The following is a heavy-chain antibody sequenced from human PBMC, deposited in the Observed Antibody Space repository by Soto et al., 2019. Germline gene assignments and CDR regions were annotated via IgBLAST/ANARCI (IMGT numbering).Heavy chain of an antibody. D-gene: IGHD2-21*02. CDR2: IIPIFGTA. V-gene: IGHV1-69*13. J-gene: IGHJ6*02. CDR1: GYTFTSYD. Sequence: SVKVSCKASGYTFTSYDINWVRQAPGQGLEWMGGIIPIFGTANYAQKFQGRVTITADESTSTAYMELSSLRSEDTAVYYCAREIVVVTANKNFYYYGMDVWGQGTTVTVSS. CDR3: AREIVVVTANKNFYYYGMDV.